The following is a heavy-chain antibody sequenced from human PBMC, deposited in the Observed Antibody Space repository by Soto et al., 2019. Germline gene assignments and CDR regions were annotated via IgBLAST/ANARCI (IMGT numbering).Heavy chain of an antibody. J-gene: IGHJ6*03. CDR2: ISAYNGDT. Sequence: ASVKVSCKASGYTFTNYGINWVRQAPGQGLEWMGWISAYNGDTNFPQKLQGRVTMTTDTSTSTAYMELRSLRSDDTAVYYCARFKPYHYYYMDVWGKGTTVTVSS. V-gene: IGHV1-18*01. CDR3: ARFKPYHYYYMDV. CDR1: GYTFTNYG.